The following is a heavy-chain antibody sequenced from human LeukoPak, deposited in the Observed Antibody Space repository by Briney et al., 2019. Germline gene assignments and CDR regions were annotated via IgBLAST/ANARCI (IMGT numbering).Heavy chain of an antibody. V-gene: IGHV2-5*02. D-gene: IGHD3-22*01. CDR2: IYWDDDK. J-gene: IGHJ5*02. CDR1: GFSLSTNGVG. CDR3: ARESWSNYYDSRQRFDP. Sequence: SGPTLVKPTRTLTLTCTFSGFSLSTNGVGVGWIRQPPGKALEWLGIIYWDDDKRYSPSLKNRLTITKDTSKNQVVLIMTNMDPVDSATYYCARESWSNYYDSRQRFDPWGQGTLVTVSS.